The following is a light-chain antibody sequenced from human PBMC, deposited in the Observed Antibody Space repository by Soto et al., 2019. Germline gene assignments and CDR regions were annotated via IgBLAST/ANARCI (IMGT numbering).Light chain of an antibody. Sequence: EIVLTQSPGTLSLSPGESATLSCRASQSVSSSYLSWYQQKPGQAPRLLIHGTSDRATGIPDRFSGSGSGTDFTLTITSLEPEDCAVYYCQQYGRLPPYTFGQGTKLEIK. CDR1: QSVSSSY. CDR3: QQYGRLPPYT. J-gene: IGKJ2*01. V-gene: IGKV3-20*01. CDR2: GTS.